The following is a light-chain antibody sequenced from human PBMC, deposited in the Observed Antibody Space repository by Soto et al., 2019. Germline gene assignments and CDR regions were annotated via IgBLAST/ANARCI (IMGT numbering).Light chain of an antibody. Sequence: DIQMTQSPSTLSASVGDRVTITCRASQSISSWLGWYQQKPGKAPKLLIYDASSLESGVPSRFSGSGSGTEFTLPISSLQPDDFATYYCQQYNSYQGTFGQGTKVEIK. CDR1: QSISSW. V-gene: IGKV1-5*01. CDR3: QQYNSYQGT. CDR2: DAS. J-gene: IGKJ1*01.